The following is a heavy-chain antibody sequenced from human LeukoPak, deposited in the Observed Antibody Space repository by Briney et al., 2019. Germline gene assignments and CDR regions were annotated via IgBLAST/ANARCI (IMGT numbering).Heavy chain of an antibody. Sequence: KPSETLSLTCTVSGGSISGYYWSWIRQPPGKGLEWIGEINHRGSTHYNPSLKSRVTLSVDTSKNQFSLRLSSVTAADTAVYYCARGLDGYNYNYWGQGTLVTVSS. CDR1: GGSISGYY. CDR3: ARGLDGYNYNY. D-gene: IGHD5-24*01. CDR2: INHRGST. V-gene: IGHV4-34*01. J-gene: IGHJ4*02.